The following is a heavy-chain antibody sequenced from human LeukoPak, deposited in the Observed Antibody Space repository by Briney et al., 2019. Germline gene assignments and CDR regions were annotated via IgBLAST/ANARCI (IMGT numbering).Heavy chain of an antibody. Sequence: ASVKVSCKASGYTFTSYAIHWVRQAPGQRLEWMGWINAGNGNTKYSQKFQGRVTITRDTSASTAYMELSSLTSEDTAVYYCARDPRIRTHYGMDVWGQGTMATVSS. V-gene: IGHV1-3*01. CDR1: GYTFTSYA. CDR3: ARDPRIRTHYGMDV. CDR2: INAGNGNT. J-gene: IGHJ6*02. D-gene: IGHD3-3*02.